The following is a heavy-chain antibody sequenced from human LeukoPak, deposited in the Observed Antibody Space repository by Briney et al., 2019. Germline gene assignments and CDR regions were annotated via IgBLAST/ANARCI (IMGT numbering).Heavy chain of an antibody. CDR1: GYTFTGYY. J-gene: IGHJ3*02. CDR3: ARDRNYYDSSLSYAFDI. D-gene: IGHD3-22*01. V-gene: IGHV1-2*02. CDR2: INPNSGGT. Sequence: GASVKVSCKASGYTFTGYYMHWVRQAPGQGLEWMGWINPNSGGTNYAQKFQGRVTMTRDTSISTAYMELSRLRSDDTAVYYCARDRNYYDSSLSYAFDIWGQGTMVTVSS.